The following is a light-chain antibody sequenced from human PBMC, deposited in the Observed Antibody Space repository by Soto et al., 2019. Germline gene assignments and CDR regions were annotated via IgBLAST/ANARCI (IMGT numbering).Light chain of an antibody. CDR3: QQYDNWWT. Sequence: EIVMTQSPATLSVSPGERATLSCRASQSVTNNLAWYQQKPGQAPRLLIYGASTRATGIPARFRGSGSGTEFTLTISSLQSEDFAVYYCQQYDNWWTFGQGTKVEIK. V-gene: IGKV3-15*01. J-gene: IGKJ1*01. CDR1: QSVTNN. CDR2: GAS.